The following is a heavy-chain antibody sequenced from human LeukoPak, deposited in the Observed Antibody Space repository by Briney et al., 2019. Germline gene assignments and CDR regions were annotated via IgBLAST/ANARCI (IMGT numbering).Heavy chain of an antibody. CDR2: IYTSGST. D-gene: IGHD5-24*01. J-gene: IGHJ4*02. Sequence: PSETLSLTCTVSGGSISSYYWSWIRQPAGKGLEWIGRIYTSGSTNYNPSLKSRVTMSVDTSKNQFSLKLSSVTAADTAVYYCARAPEMATKGVWYFDYWGQGTLVTVSS. CDR3: ARAPEMATKGVWYFDY. CDR1: GGSISSYY. V-gene: IGHV4-4*07.